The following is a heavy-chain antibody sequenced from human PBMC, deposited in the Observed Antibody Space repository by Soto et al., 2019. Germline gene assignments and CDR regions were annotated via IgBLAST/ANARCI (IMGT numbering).Heavy chain of an antibody. Sequence: EVPLLESGGGLVQPGGSLRLSCAASGFTFSSYAMSWVRQAPGKGLEWVSTISSSGGSTYYADSVKGRFTISRDNSTTPLSLQMNSLRAADTPVYYCAKAPWEPYGMALWGQGTTVTVSS. CDR1: GFTFSSYA. CDR3: AKAPWEPYGMAL. V-gene: IGHV3-23*01. D-gene: IGHD1-26*01. J-gene: IGHJ6*02. CDR2: ISSSGGST.